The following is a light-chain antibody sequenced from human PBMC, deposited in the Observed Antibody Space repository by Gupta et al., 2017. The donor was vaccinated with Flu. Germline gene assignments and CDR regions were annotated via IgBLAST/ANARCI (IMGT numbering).Light chain of an antibody. J-gene: IGKJ2*03. CDR1: QVIRNN. CDR2: SAS. V-gene: IGKV1-17*01. CDR3: WQHHTSPGS. Sequence: DIQMTQSPSSLSASVGDRVTITCRTSQVIRNNLDWYQQKPGKAPKRLIYSASNLDRGVPSRFSGSGAGTEFTLTIISRQPEDFATYYCWQHHTSPGSFGQGTKMDI.